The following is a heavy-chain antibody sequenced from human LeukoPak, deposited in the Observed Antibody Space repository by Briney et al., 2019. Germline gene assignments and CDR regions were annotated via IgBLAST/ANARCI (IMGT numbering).Heavy chain of an antibody. Sequence: ASVKVSCKASGYTFTSYGFSWVRQAPGHGLEWMGWISTYNSNTNYAQKLQGRVTMTTDTSTSTAYMELRSLRSDDTAVYYCARVAGLRYFDWVDYWGQGTLVTVSS. CDR2: ISTYNSNT. CDR1: GYTFTSYG. V-gene: IGHV1-18*04. D-gene: IGHD3-9*01. J-gene: IGHJ4*02. CDR3: ARVAGLRYFDWVDY.